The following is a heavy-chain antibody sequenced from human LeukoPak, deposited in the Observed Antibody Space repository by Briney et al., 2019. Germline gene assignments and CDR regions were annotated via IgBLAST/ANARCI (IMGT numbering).Heavy chain of an antibody. Sequence: SGGSLRLSCAASGFTFSSYSMNWVRQAPGKGLEWVSSISSSSSYIYYADSVKGRFTISRDNSKNTLYLQMNSLTAEDTAVYYCAKDLLKQQLTYEDCYPDYWGQGTLVTVSS. J-gene: IGHJ4*02. D-gene: IGHD6-13*01. CDR2: ISSSSSYI. CDR1: GFTFSSYS. V-gene: IGHV3-21*01. CDR3: AKDLLKQQLTYEDCYPDY.